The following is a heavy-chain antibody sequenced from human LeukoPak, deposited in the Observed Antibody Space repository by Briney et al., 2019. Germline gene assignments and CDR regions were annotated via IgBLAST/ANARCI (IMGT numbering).Heavy chain of an antibody. D-gene: IGHD6-19*01. Sequence: GGSLRLSCAASGFTFSDHYIDWVRQAPGKGLEWVSFISTSSSYIYYADSVRGRFTISRDNAKNSLYLQMNSLRAEDTAVYYCARQQWLDGAYYFDYWGQGTLVTVSS. J-gene: IGHJ4*02. CDR3: ARQQWLDGAYYFDY. CDR1: GFTFSDHY. V-gene: IGHV3-21*01. CDR2: ISTSSSYI.